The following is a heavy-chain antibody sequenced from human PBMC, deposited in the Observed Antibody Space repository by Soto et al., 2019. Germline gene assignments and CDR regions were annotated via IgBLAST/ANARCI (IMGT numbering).Heavy chain of an antibody. J-gene: IGHJ6*02. CDR1: GFTFSSYA. CDR3: ARDRYSYYDFWSGSLPYYYYGMDV. CDR2: ISGSGGST. V-gene: IGHV3-23*01. Sequence: GGSLRLSCAASGFTFSSYAMSWVRQAPGKGLEWVSAISGSGGSTYYADSVKGRFTISRDNSKNTLYLQMNSLRAEDTAVYYCARDRYSYYDFWSGSLPYYYYGMDVWGQGTTVTVSS. D-gene: IGHD3-3*01.